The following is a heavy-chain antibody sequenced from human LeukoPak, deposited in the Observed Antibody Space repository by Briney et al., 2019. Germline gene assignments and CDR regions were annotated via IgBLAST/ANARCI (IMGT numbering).Heavy chain of an antibody. CDR3: AKYDYYDSNNFVH. V-gene: IGHV3-23*01. CDR2: ISGSGDST. Sequence: KSGGSLRLSCAASGFTFSSYAMSWVRQAPGKGLEWVSAISGSGDSTYYAESVKGRFTISKDNSKNTLYLQMNSLRAEDTALYYCAKYDYYDSNNFVHWGQGTLVTVSS. CDR1: GFTFSSYA. J-gene: IGHJ5*02. D-gene: IGHD3-22*01.